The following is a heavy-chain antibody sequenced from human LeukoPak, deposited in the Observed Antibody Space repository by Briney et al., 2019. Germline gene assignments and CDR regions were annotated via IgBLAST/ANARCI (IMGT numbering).Heavy chain of an antibody. J-gene: IGHJ5*02. Sequence: SVKVSCKAPGGTFSSYAISWVRQAPGQGLEWMGGIIPIFGTANYAQKFQGRVTITADESTSTAYMELSSLRSEDTAVYYCARAKNYDILTPLFDPWGQGTLVTVSS. D-gene: IGHD3-9*01. CDR3: ARAKNYDILTPLFDP. CDR1: GGTFSSYA. V-gene: IGHV1-69*13. CDR2: IIPIFGTA.